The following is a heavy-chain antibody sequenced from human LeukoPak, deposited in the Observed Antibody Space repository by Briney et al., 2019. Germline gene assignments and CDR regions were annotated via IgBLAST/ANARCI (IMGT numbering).Heavy chain of an antibody. CDR2: IYSGGST. V-gene: IGHV3-53*01. Sequence: GGSLRLSCAASGFTVSSNYMSWVRQAPGKGLEWVSVIYSGGSTYYADSVKGRFTISRDNSKNTLYLQMNSLRAEDTAVYYCATRYSSSWYQSYYYYGMDVWGQGTTVTVSS. D-gene: IGHD6-13*01. CDR1: GFTVSSNY. J-gene: IGHJ6*02. CDR3: ATRYSSSWYQSYYYYGMDV.